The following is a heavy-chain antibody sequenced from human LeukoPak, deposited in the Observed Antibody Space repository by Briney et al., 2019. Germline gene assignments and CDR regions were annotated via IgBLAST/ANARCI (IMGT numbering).Heavy chain of an antibody. CDR1: GFTFSSYA. CDR2: ISGSGGST. J-gene: IGHJ3*02. V-gene: IGHV3-23*01. D-gene: IGHD3-22*01. CDR3: AKDKDHYYDSSGYYYFPDAFDI. Sequence: GGSLRLSCAASGFTFSSYAMSWVRQAPGKGLEWVSAISGSGGSTYYADSVKGRFTISRDNSKNTLYLQMNSLRAEDTAVYYCAKDKDHYYDSSGYYYFPDAFDIWGQGTMVTVSS.